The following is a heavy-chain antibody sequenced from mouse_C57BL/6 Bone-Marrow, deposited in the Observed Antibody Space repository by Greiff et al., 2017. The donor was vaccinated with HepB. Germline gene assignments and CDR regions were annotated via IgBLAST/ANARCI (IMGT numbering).Heavy chain of an antibody. CDR1: GYTFTSYW. CDR3: ARRGVWLRRDWDAMDY. D-gene: IGHD2-2*01. Sequence: VQLQQSGAELVKPGASVKMSCKASGYTFTSYWITWVKQRPGQGLEWIGDIYPGSGSTNYNEKFKSKATLTVDTSSSTAYMQLSSLTSEDSAVYYCARRGVWLRRDWDAMDYWGQGTSVTVSS. V-gene: IGHV1-55*01. J-gene: IGHJ4*01. CDR2: IYPGSGST.